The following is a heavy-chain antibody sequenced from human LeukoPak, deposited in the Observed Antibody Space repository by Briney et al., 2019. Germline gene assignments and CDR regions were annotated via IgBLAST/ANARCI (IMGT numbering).Heavy chain of an antibody. D-gene: IGHD3-22*01. V-gene: IGHV4-4*09. CDR2: IYTSGST. CDR1: GGSISSYY. Sequence: SETLSLTCTVSGGSISSYYWSWLRQPPGKGLEWIGYIYTSGSTNYNPSLKSRVTISVDTSKNQFSLKLSSVTAADTAVYYCARRVGGRSGYYPDYYYYMDVWGKGTTVTVSS. CDR3: ARRVGGRSGYYPDYYYYMDV. J-gene: IGHJ6*03.